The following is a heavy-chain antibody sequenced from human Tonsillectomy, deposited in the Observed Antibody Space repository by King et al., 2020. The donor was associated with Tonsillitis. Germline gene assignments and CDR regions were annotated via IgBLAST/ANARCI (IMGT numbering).Heavy chain of an antibody. CDR3: AGHGSAYSVDY. CDR1: GFTFSSYG. J-gene: IGHJ4*02. D-gene: IGHD2-21*01. Sequence: VQLQESGGGLVQPGGSLRLSCEASGFTFSSYGMSWVRQAPGKGLEWVSLIHANTGITSNADSVRGRFTISRANSKNTLDLQMNSRRADDAAVYYCAGHGSAYSVDYWGQGTLVTVSS. CDR2: IHANTGIT. V-gene: IGHV3-23*03.